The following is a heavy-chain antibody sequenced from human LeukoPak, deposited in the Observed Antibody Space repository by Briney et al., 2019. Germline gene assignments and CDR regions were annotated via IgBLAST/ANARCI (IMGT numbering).Heavy chain of an antibody. Sequence: GGSLRLSCAASGFTFSSYGMHWVRQAPGKGLEWVAVIWYDGSNKYYADSVKGRFTISRDNSKNTLYLQMNSLRAEDTAVYYCARAGYYYDSSGPLDYWGQGTLVTVSS. D-gene: IGHD3-22*01. CDR1: GFTFSSYG. V-gene: IGHV3-33*01. CDR2: IWYDGSNK. CDR3: ARAGYYYDSSGPLDY. J-gene: IGHJ4*02.